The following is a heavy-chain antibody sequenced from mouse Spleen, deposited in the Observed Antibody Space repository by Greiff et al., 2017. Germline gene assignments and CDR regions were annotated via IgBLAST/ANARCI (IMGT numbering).Heavy chain of an antibody. CDR3: ARKGYYGGWDAMDY. Sequence: VKLVESGPGLVAPSQSLSITCTVSGFSLSRYSVHWVRQPPGKGLEWLGMIWGGGSTDYNSALKSRLSISKDNSKSQVFLKMNSLQTDDTAMYYCARKGYYGGWDAMDYWGQGTSVTVSS. CDR2: IWGGGST. V-gene: IGHV2-6-4*01. J-gene: IGHJ4*01. CDR1: GFSLSRYS. D-gene: IGHD1-1*01.